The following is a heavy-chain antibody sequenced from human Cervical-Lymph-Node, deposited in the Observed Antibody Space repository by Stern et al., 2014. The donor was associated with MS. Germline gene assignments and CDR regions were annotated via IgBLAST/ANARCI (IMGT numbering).Heavy chain of an antibody. CDR1: GGSISSYY. J-gene: IGHJ4*02. D-gene: IGHD6-13*01. V-gene: IGHV4-4*07. CDR3: ARDSTASWYDY. Sequence: QVQLEESGPGLVKPSATLYLTCTVSGGSISSYYWSWIRQPAGKGLEWIGRIYTSGSPNYNPSLKSRVTMSVDTSKNQFSLKLSSVPAADTAVYYCARDSTASWYDYWGQGTLVTVSS. CDR2: IYTSGSP.